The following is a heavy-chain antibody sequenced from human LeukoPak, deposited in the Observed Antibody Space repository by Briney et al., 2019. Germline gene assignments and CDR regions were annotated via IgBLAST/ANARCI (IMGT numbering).Heavy chain of an antibody. D-gene: IGHD3-10*01. CDR2: INPNSGGT. J-gene: IGHJ4*02. CDR3: ARDSLLWFGEFSGDY. V-gene: IGHV1-2*02. CDR1: GYTFTGHY. Sequence: ASVKVSCKASGYTFTGHYMHWVRQAPGQGLEWMGWINPNSGGTNYAQKFQGRVTMTRDTSISTAYMELSRLRSDDTAVYYCARDSLLWFGEFSGDYWGQGTLVTVSS.